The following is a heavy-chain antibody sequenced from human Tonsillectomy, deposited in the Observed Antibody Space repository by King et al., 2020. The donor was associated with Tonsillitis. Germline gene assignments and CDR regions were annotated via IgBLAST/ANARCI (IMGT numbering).Heavy chain of an antibody. CDR3: TRDRAPYSFGGEFFDY. V-gene: IGHV3-21*01. D-gene: IGHD3-16*01. J-gene: IGHJ4*02. Sequence: VQLVESGGGLGKPGGSLRLSCAASGFAFRTYTMNWVRQAPGKGLEWVSSISSSSNYIYYVDSVKGRFTISRDNAKSSLYLQMNSLRAEDTAMYYCTRDRAPYSFGGEFFDYWGQGTLVTVSS. CDR2: ISSSSNYI. CDR1: GFAFRTYT.